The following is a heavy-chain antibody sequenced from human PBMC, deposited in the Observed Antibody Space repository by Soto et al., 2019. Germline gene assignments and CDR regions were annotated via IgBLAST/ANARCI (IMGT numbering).Heavy chain of an antibody. D-gene: IGHD1-26*01. CDR1: GSTLSSHW. CDR3: AKDQGSGSYPY. CDR2: INQDGFGK. V-gene: IGHV3-7*05. J-gene: IGHJ4*02. Sequence: EVQLVESGGGLVQPGGSLRLSCVISGSTLSSHWMTWVRQAPGKGLEWVASINQDGFGKHYLDSVKGRFTISRDTAKSSLYLQMDSLRVEDTAVYYCAKDQGSGSYPYWGQGTLVTVS.